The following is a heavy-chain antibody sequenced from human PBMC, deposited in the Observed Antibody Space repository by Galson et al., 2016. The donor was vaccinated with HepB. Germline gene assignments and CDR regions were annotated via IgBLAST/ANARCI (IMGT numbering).Heavy chain of an antibody. CDR2: IYHTGTT. J-gene: IGHJ4*02. Sequence: SETLSLTCAVSGGSITTDSWWKWVRQSPGKGFEWIGDIYHTGTTLYNPSLNNRVTISVDKTKNHFSLMVTSMTAADTAVYFCAKEGGVHVRGYFENWGPGVLVTVSS. CDR1: GGSITTDSW. D-gene: IGHD3-16*01. V-gene: IGHV4-4*02. CDR3: AKEGGVHVRGYFEN.